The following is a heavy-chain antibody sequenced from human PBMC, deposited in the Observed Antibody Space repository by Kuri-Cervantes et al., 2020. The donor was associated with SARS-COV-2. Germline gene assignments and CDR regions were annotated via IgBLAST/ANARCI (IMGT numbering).Heavy chain of an antibody. Sequence: ETLSLTCAVYGGSFSGYYWSWIRQPPGKGLEWVSSISSSSSYIYYADSVKGRFTISRDNAKNSLYLQMNSLRAEDTAVYYCARDRGEDIVVVVAASAYDYWGQGTLVTVSS. CDR2: ISSSSSYI. J-gene: IGHJ4*02. D-gene: IGHD2-15*01. CDR1: GGSFSGYY. CDR3: ARDRGEDIVVVVAASAYDY. V-gene: IGHV3-21*01.